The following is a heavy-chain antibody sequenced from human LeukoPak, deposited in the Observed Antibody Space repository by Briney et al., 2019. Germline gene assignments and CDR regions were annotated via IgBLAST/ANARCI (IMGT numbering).Heavy chain of an antibody. CDR1: GYTFTSYA. V-gene: IGHV7-4-1*02. CDR2: INTNTGNP. J-gene: IGHJ6*02. Sequence: GGSLRLSCKASGYTFTSYAMNWVRQAPGQGLEWMGWINTNTGNPTYAQGFTGRFVFSLDTSVSTAYLQISSLKAEDTAVYYCARVGDSSNYGMDVWGQGTTVTVSS. CDR3: ARVGDSSNYGMDV. D-gene: IGHD6-13*01.